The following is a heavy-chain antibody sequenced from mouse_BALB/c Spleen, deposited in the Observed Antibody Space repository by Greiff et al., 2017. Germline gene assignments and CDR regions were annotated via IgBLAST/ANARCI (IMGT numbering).Heavy chain of an antibody. CDR3: AFTAREYAMDY. V-gene: IGHV1-14*01. D-gene: IGHD3-1*01. J-gene: IGHJ4*01. Sequence: VQLKESGPELVKPGASVKMSCKASGYTFTSYVMHWVKQKPGQGLEWIGYINPYNDGTKYNEKFKGKATLTSDKSSSTAYMELSSLTSEDSAVYYCAFTAREYAMDYWGQGTSVTVSS. CDR2: INPYNDGT. CDR1: GYTFTSYV.